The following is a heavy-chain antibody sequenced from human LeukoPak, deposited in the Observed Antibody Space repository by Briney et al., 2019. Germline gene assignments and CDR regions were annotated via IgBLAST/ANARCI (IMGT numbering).Heavy chain of an antibody. Sequence: SETLSLTCTVSGGSISSYYWSWIRQPPGKGLEWIGYIYYSGSTNYNPSLNSRVTISVDTSRNQFSLKLSSVTAADTAVYYCARVGSSGYFDYWGQGTLVTVSS. CDR2: IYYSGST. D-gene: IGHD3-22*01. J-gene: IGHJ4*02. V-gene: IGHV4-59*01. CDR3: ARVGSSGYFDY. CDR1: GGSISSYY.